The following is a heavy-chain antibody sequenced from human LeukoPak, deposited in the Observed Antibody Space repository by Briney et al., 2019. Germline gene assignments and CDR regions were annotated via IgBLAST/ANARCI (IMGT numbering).Heavy chain of an antibody. Sequence: PGGSLRLSCAASGFTFSTYSMNWVRQAPWKGLEWVSCISGSSNYIYYADSVKGRFTISRDNAKNSLYLQMNSLRAEDTALYYCARDLYGWGIVIDYWGQGTLVTVSS. V-gene: IGHV3-21*01. CDR1: GFTFSTYS. CDR3: ARDLYGWGIVIDY. J-gene: IGHJ4*02. CDR2: ISGSSNYI. D-gene: IGHD3-10*01.